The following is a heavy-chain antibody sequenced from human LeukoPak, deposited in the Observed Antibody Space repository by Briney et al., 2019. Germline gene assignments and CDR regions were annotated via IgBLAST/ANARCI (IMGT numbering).Heavy chain of an antibody. J-gene: IGHJ6*02. CDR1: GGTFSSYA. CDR3: ARPYYYGSGSHLYYYYGMDV. V-gene: IGHV1-69*04. D-gene: IGHD3-10*01. CDR2: IIPILGIA. Sequence: GSSVKVSCKASGGTFSSYAISWVRQAPGQGLEWMGRIIPILGIANYAQKFQGRVTITADKSTSTAYMELSSLGSEDTAVYYCARPYYYGSGSHLYYYYGMDVWGQGTTVTVSS.